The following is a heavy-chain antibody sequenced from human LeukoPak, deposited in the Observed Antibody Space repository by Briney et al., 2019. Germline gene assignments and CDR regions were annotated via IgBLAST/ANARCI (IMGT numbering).Heavy chain of an antibody. D-gene: IGHD3-10*01. CDR2: ISSRSSYI. CDR1: GFTFSSYN. V-gene: IGHV3-21*01. J-gene: IGHJ3*02. Sequence: GGSLRLSCAASGFTFSSYNMKWVRQAPGKGLEWVSSISSRSSYIFYADSVKGRFTISRDNAKNSLYLQMNSLRDEDTAVYYCARDLSGRYAFDIWGQGTMVTVSS. CDR3: ARDLSGRYAFDI.